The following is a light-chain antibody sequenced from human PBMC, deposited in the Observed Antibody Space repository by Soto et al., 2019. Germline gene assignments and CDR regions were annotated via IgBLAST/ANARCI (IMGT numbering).Light chain of an antibody. V-gene: IGKV3-11*01. CDR3: QQRSNWPPRLT. CDR1: QSVSSY. Sequence: EIVLTPSPATLSLSPGERATLSCRASQSVSSYLAWYQQKPGQAPRLLIYDASNRATGIPARFSGSGSGTDFTLTISRLEPEDFAVYYCQQRSNWPPRLTFGGGTKGDIK. J-gene: IGKJ4*01. CDR2: DAS.